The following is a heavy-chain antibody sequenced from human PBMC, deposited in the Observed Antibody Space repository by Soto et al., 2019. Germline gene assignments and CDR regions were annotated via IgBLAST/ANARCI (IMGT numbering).Heavy chain of an antibody. Sequence: EVQLEESGGGLVQPGGSLKLSCAASGFTFSGSAMHWVRQASVKGLEWVGRIRSKANSYATAYAASVKGRFTISRDDSKNTAYLQMNSLKTEDTAVYYCTRWSVGATIDSWGQGTLVTVS. CDR1: GFTFSGSA. CDR3: TRWSVGATIDS. V-gene: IGHV3-73*01. CDR2: IRSKANSYAT. J-gene: IGHJ4*02. D-gene: IGHD1-26*01.